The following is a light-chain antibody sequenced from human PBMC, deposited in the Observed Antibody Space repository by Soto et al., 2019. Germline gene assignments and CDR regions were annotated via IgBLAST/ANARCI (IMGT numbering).Light chain of an antibody. J-gene: IGLJ3*02. V-gene: IGLV2-14*01. Sequence: QSALTQPASVSGSPGQSISISCTGTSSDVGGYKYVSWNQQHPGRGPKLMIYEVSNRPSGVSNRFSGSKSGNTASLTISGLQAEDEADYYCSSFTISSTPWVFGGGTQLTVL. CDR1: SSDVGGYKY. CDR2: EVS. CDR3: SSFTISSTPWV.